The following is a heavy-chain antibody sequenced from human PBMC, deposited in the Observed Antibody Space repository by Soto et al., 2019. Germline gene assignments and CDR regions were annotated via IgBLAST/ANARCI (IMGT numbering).Heavy chain of an antibody. Sequence: QIQLVQSGAEVKKPGASVKVSCKSSGFTFPNYGFSWVRQAPGQGLEWMGWVSAYNGNTNYAQKFQGRVTMTTDTSTTTAYMELRSLRSDATAVYYCARGTSKEFDYWGQGTLVTVSS. CDR1: GFTFPNYG. CDR3: ARGTSKEFDY. D-gene: IGHD3-10*01. V-gene: IGHV1-18*01. J-gene: IGHJ4*02. CDR2: VSAYNGNT.